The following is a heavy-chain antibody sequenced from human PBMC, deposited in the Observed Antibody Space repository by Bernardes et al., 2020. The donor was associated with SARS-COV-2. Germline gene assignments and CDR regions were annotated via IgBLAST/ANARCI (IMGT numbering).Heavy chain of an antibody. CDR2: INHSGST. J-gene: IGHJ4*02. D-gene: IGHD3-10*01. CDR3: ARRGGGLWFGKDHGSASPIDY. Sequence: SETLSLTCAVYGGSFSGYYWSWIRQPPGKGLEWIGEINHSGSTHYNPSLKSRVTISVDTSKNQFSLKLSSVTAADTAVYYCARRGGGLWFGKDHGSASPIDYWGQGTLVTVSS. CDR1: GGSFSGYY. V-gene: IGHV4-34*01.